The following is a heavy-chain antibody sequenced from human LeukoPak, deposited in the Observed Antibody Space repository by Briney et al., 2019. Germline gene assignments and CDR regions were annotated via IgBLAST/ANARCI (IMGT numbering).Heavy chain of an antibody. V-gene: IGHV3-48*01. D-gene: IGHD3-22*01. CDR2: ISSDSSTI. CDR3: ARAPSEIGGYYPEYFRH. CDR1: GFTFSSYS. J-gene: IGHJ1*01. Sequence: PGGSLRLSCAASGFTFSSYSMNWVRQAPRKGLEWVSYISSDSSTIYYADSVKGRFTISRDNAKNSLYLQMNSLRAEDTAVYYFARAPSEIGGYYPEYFRHWGKGTLVTVSS.